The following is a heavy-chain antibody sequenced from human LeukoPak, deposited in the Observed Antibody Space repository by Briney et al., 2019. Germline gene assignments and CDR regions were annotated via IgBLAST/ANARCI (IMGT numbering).Heavy chain of an antibody. CDR3: ASGYCGGACQLGGVDM. D-gene: IGHD2-21*01. Sequence: SETLSLTCTVSGGSISSYYWSWLRQPPGKGLEYIGYTHYSGSTNYNPSLKSRVTISLDTSGNQFSLKLSSVTAADTAVYYCASGYCGGACQLGGVDMWGQGTLVTVSS. J-gene: IGHJ4*01. CDR1: GGSISSYY. CDR2: THYSGST. V-gene: IGHV4-59*01.